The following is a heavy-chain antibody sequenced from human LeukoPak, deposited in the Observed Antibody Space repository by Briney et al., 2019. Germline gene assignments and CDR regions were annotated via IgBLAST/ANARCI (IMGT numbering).Heavy chain of an antibody. Sequence: GASVKVSCKASGYTFTSYYKHWVRQAPGQGLEWMGIIDPSGGSTSYAQKFQGRVTMTRDTSTSTVYMELSSLRSEDTAVYYCARDQGPGRVFDIWGQGTMVTVSS. J-gene: IGHJ3*02. CDR1: GYTFTSYY. V-gene: IGHV1-46*01. CDR2: IDPSGGST. CDR3: ARDQGPGRVFDI.